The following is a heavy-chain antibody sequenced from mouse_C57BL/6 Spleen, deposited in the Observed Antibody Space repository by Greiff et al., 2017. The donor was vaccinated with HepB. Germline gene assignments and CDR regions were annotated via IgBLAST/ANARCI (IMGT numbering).Heavy chain of an antibody. CDR2: IDPEDGDT. V-gene: IGHV14-1*01. CDR3: TTYNYGSSYGFAY. D-gene: IGHD1-1*01. CDR1: GFNIKDYY. Sequence: DVQLQESGAELVRPGASVKLSCTASGFNIKDYYMHWVKQRPEQGLEWIGRIDPEDGDTEYAPKFQGKATMTADTSSNTAYLQLSSLTSEDTAVYYCTTYNYGSSYGFAYWGQGTLVTVSA. J-gene: IGHJ3*01.